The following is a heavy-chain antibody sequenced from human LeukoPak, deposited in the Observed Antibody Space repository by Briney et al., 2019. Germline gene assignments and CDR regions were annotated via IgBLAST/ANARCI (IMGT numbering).Heavy chain of an antibody. CDR2: IYPNSGGT. CDR1: GYTFTCYY. D-gene: IGHD2-15*01. J-gene: IGHJ4*02. Sequence: ASVKVSCKASGYTFTCYYMHWVRQAPRQGLEWMGWIYPNSGGTNYSQKFQGRVTLTRDTSMSTAYMELSRLRSDDTAVYYCAREAYEPYCSGGSCYFDSWGQGTLVTVSS. V-gene: IGHV1-2*02. CDR3: AREAYEPYCSGGSCYFDS.